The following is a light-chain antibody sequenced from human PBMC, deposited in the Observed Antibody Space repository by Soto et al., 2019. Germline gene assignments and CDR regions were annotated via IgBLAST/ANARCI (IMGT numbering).Light chain of an antibody. J-gene: IGLJ1*01. CDR3: SSYSISNTLA. V-gene: IGLV2-14*01. Sequence: QSVLTQPASVSGSPGQSITISCTGTSSDVGGYNYVSWYQQYPGKAPKLMIYDVSNRPSGVSNRFSGSKSGNTASLAISGLQAEDEADYYCSSYSISNTLAFGSGTKVTVL. CDR2: DVS. CDR1: SSDVGGYNY.